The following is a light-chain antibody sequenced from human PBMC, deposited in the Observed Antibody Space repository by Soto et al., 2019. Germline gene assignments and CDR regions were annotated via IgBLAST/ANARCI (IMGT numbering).Light chain of an antibody. CDR1: QSISSY. J-gene: IGKJ5*01. CDR2: AAS. Sequence: IQMTQSPSSLSASVGDRVTLTCRASQSISSYLNWYQQKPGKAPKLLIYAASSLQSGVPSRFSGSGSGTDFTLTISSLQPEDFATYYCPQSYSTPITFGQGTRLEI. CDR3: PQSYSTPIT. V-gene: IGKV1-39*01.